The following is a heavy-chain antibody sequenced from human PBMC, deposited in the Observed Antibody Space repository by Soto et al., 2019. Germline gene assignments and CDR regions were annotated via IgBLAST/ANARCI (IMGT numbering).Heavy chain of an antibody. CDR1: GGSISSGDYY. J-gene: IGHJ4*02. D-gene: IGHD3-16*01. CDR2: IYYSGST. Sequence: QVQLQESGPGLVKPSQTLSLTCTVSGGSISSGDYYWSWIRQPPGKGLEWIGYIYYSGSTYYNPSPKLPVTISVDTSKKQFSLKLSSVTAADTAVYYCARASIGLRLGAGIDYWGQGTLVTVSS. CDR3: ARASIGLRLGAGIDY. V-gene: IGHV4-30-4*01.